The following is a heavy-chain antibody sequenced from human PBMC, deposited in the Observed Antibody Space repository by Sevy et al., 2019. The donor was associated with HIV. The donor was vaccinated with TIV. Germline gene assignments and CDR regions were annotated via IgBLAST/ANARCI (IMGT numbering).Heavy chain of an antibody. D-gene: IGHD4-17*01. Sequence: GGSLRLSCTASGFTFSSYEMNWVRQAPGKGLEWVSYISNSGSNIYYSDSVKGRFTISRDNAKNSLYLQMNSLRAEDTVVYYCARDLPPSATTVAHFDYWGRGTLVTVSS. J-gene: IGHJ4*02. CDR3: ARDLPPSATTVAHFDY. V-gene: IGHV3-48*03. CDR1: GFTFSSYE. CDR2: ISNSGSNI.